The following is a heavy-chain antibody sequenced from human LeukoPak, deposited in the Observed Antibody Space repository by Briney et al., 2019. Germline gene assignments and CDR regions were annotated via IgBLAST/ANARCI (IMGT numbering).Heavy chain of an antibody. CDR2: ISSSSSYI. CDR1: GFTFSSYS. Sequence: PGGSLRLSRAASGFTFSSYSMNWVRQAPGKGLEWVSSISSSSSYIYYADSVKGRFTISRDNAKNSLYLQMNSLRAEDTAVYYCARDQAPAARPYYGMDVWGQGTTVTVSS. CDR3: ARDQAPAARPYYGMDV. D-gene: IGHD2-2*01. J-gene: IGHJ6*02. V-gene: IGHV3-21*01.